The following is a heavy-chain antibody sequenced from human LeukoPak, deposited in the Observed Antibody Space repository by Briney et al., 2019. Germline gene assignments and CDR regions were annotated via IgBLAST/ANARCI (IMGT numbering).Heavy chain of an antibody. V-gene: IGHV3-53*01. CDR1: GFTVRSNH. CDR2: ISNGGGT. J-gene: IGHJ3*02. D-gene: IGHD3-16*02. Sequence: GGSLRLSCAASGFTVRSNHMSWVRQVPGKGLEWVSVISNGGGTNYVDSVKGRFTISRDNAKNSLYLQMNSLRAEDTAVYYCAREIHLGELSPPLGAFVIWGQGTMVTVSS. CDR3: AREIHLGELSPPLGAFVI.